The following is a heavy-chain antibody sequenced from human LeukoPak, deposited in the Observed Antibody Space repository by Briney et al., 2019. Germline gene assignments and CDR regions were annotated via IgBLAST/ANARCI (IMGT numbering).Heavy chain of an antibody. J-gene: IGHJ6*02. V-gene: IGHV4-59*01. CDR2: IYHSGTT. CDR3: ARVLASDSDYYYYGMDV. Sequence: SETLSLTCTVSGGSISSFYWSWIRQPPGKGLEWIGYIYHSGTTYYNPSLKSRVTISVDTSKNQFSLKLSSVTAADTAEHYCARVLASDSDYYYYGMDVWGQGTTVTVSS. D-gene: IGHD2-15*01. CDR1: GGSISSFY.